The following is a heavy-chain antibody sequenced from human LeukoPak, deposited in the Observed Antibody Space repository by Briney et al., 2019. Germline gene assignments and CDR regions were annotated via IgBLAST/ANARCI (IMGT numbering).Heavy chain of an antibody. CDR2: IRNDGSNE. CDR1: RFSFGDYD. D-gene: IGHD6-19*01. J-gene: IGHJ4*02. V-gene: IGHV3-33*08. Sequence: GGSLRLSCRASRFSFGDYDMHWVRQAPGKGLEWVALIRNDGSNEYYADSVKGRFTISRDNAKDTVYLQMNSLRAEDTAVYYCARVSIGWYSFDYWGQGTLVTVSS. CDR3: ARVSIGWYSFDY.